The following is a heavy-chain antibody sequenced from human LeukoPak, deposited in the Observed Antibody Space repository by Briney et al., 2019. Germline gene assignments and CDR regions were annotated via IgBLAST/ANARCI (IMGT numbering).Heavy chain of an antibody. D-gene: IGHD1-14*01. Sequence: PGGSLRLSCAASGFSFSSYEMNWVRQAPGKGLEWVSYISSSGSTRYYADSVKGRFTISRDNAKNSLYLQMNNLRAEDTAVYYCAKATGYLLWGQGTLVTVSS. J-gene: IGHJ4*02. CDR1: GFSFSSYE. V-gene: IGHV3-48*03. CDR2: ISSSGSTR. CDR3: AKATGYLL.